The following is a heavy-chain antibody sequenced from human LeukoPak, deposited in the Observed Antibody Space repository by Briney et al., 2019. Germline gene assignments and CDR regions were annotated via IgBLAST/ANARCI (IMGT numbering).Heavy chain of an antibody. CDR1: GFTFSDYH. CDR2: ISTSNSYI. J-gene: IGHJ6*03. V-gene: IGHV3-21*01. D-gene: IGHD6-13*01. CDR3: AKDLAAAAYYCYYMDV. Sequence: GGSLRLSCVVSGFTFSDYHMNWVRQAPGKGLEWVSSISTSNSYIYYADSVKGRFTISRDNAKNSLYLQMNSLRAEDTAVYYCAKDLAAAAYYCYYMDVWGKGTTVTVSS.